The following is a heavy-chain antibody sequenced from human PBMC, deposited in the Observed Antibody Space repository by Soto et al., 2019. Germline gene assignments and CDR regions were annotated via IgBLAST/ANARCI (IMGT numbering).Heavy chain of an antibody. CDR1: RYAISSGYY. J-gene: IGHJ5*02. V-gene: IGHV4-38-2*01. Sequence: SETLSLTCAVSRYAISSGYYWGWLRQPPGNGLAWSGSIYHGWSTYYKPSLNSRVTLSIDMTNNHVTLLLNSVTAAYTAVYYCARVGPWVPYYYDSSPYTFENWFDPWGQGTLVTVSS. D-gene: IGHD3-22*01. CDR3: ARVGPWVPYYYDSSPYTFENWFDP. CDR2: IYHGWST.